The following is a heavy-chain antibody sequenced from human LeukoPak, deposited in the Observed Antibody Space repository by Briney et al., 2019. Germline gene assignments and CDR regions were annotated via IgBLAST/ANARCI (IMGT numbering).Heavy chain of an antibody. V-gene: IGHV3-74*01. CDR1: GFTFTNYW. Sequence: GGSLRLSCAASGFTFTNYWMHWVRQAPGKGLVWVSRINPDGSGTRYADSVKGRFTISRDNVRNTLYLQMNSLRAEDTAVYYCARDPRAYCGGDCYSQGAFDIWGQGTMVTVSS. CDR2: INPDGSGT. CDR3: ARDPRAYCGGDCYSQGAFDI. J-gene: IGHJ3*02. D-gene: IGHD2-21*02.